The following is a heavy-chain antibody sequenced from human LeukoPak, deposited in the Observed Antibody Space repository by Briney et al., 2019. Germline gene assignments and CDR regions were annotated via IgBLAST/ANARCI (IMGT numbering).Heavy chain of an antibody. CDR2: TYYRSKWYN. V-gene: IGHV6-1*01. Sequence: SQTLSLTCAISGDSVSSNNGAWNWIRQSPSRGLEWLGRTYYRSKWYNDYAGSLVSRITISPDTSKNQFSLQVYSVTPEDTAVYYCARDVGTTGWHTYDFWGQGTLVTVSS. D-gene: IGHD3-9*01. CDR1: GDSVSSNNGA. J-gene: IGHJ4*02. CDR3: ARDVGTTGWHTYDF.